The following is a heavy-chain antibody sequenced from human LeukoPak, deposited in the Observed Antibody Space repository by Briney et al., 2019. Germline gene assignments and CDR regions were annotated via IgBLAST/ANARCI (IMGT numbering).Heavy chain of an antibody. Sequence: GGSLRLSCAASGFTFSSYAMSWVRQAPGKGLGWVSAISGSGGSTYYADSVKGRFTISRDNSKNTLYLQMNSLRAEDTAVYYCAKDRPNIVVVPAAIPRDDAFDIWGQGTMVTVSS. J-gene: IGHJ3*02. V-gene: IGHV3-23*01. D-gene: IGHD2-2*01. CDR3: AKDRPNIVVVPAAIPRDDAFDI. CDR1: GFTFSSYA. CDR2: ISGSGGST.